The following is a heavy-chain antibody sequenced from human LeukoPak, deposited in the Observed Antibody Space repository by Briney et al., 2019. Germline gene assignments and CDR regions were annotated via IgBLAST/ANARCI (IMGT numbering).Heavy chain of an antibody. Sequence: SETLSLTCTVSGDSISSGRYSWNWIRQPAGKGLEWIGQIYTSGNTNYNPSLKSRVSISADTSKNQFSLKLSPVTAADTAVYYCARERVRIAVTGTKFFDSWGQGILVTVSS. V-gene: IGHV4-61*09. CDR3: ARERVRIAVTGTKFFDS. D-gene: IGHD6-19*01. CDR1: GDSISSGRYS. J-gene: IGHJ4*02. CDR2: IYTSGNT.